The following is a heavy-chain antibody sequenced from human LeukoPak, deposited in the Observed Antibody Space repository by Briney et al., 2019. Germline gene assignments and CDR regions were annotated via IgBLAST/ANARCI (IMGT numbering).Heavy chain of an antibody. CDR1: GFTFSTYW. CDR3: ARAFRGSSSGLNY. CDR2: IKQDGSEE. D-gene: IGHD6-6*01. V-gene: IGHV3-7*01. Sequence: GGSLRLSCAASGFTFSTYWMTWVRQAPGKGLEWVATIKQDGSEEYYVDSVKGRFTISRDNAKNSLYLQMNSLRAEDTAVYYCARAFRGSSSGLNYWGQGIPVAVSS. J-gene: IGHJ4*02.